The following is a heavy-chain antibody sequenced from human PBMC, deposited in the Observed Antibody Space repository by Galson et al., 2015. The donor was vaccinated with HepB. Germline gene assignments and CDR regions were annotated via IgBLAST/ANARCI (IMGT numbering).Heavy chain of an antibody. CDR1: GGTFNTYA. Sequence: SVKVSCKASGGTFNTYAMNWVRQAPGQGLEWVGGIIPLFGTADYSQRFQGRVTITADGSTTTAYMELSSLTSDDTAVYYCARGSAYFDYWGQGTLVTVSS. CDR3: ARGSAYFDY. J-gene: IGHJ4*02. CDR2: IIPLFGTA. V-gene: IGHV1-69*13.